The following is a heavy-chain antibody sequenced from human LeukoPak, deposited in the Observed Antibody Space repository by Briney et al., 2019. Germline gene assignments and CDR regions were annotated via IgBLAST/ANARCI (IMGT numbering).Heavy chain of an antibody. Sequence: PGGSLRLSCAASGFTFSSYAMSWVRQAPGKGLEWVSAISGSGGSTYYADSVKCRFTISRDNSKNTLYLQMNSLRAEDTAVYYCAKAVTTVTYYYYYMDVWGKGTTVTVSS. CDR1: GFTFSSYA. CDR2: ISGSGGST. J-gene: IGHJ6*03. V-gene: IGHV3-23*01. D-gene: IGHD4-11*01. CDR3: AKAVTTVTYYYYYMDV.